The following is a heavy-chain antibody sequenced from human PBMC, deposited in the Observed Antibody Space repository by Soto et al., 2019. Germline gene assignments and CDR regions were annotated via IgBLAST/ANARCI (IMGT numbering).Heavy chain of an antibody. CDR2: ISGSSNYI. J-gene: IGHJ6*02. D-gene: IGHD2-2*01. V-gene: IGHV3-21*01. Sequence: PGGSLRLSCAASGFTFSSYSMNWVRQAPGKGLEWVSSISGSSNYIYYADSVKGRFTISRDNAKNSLYLQMTSLRAEDTAVYYCAGGAPADNYYYYYYAMDVWGQGTTVTVSS. CDR3: AGGAPADNYYYYYYAMDV. CDR1: GFTFSSYS.